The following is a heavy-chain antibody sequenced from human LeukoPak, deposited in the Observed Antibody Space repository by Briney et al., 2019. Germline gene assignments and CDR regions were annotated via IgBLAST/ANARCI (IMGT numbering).Heavy chain of an antibody. Sequence: PGGSLRLSCAASGVTFSSYAMSWVRQAPGKGLEWVSAMSGSGGSTYYADSVKGRFTISRDNSKNTLYLQMNSLRAEDTAVYYCAKDREYCSGGRCYSGGYFDYWGQGTLVTVSS. CDR3: AKDREYCSGGRCYSGGYFDY. D-gene: IGHD2-15*01. V-gene: IGHV3-23*01. CDR1: GVTFSSYA. CDR2: MSGSGGST. J-gene: IGHJ4*02.